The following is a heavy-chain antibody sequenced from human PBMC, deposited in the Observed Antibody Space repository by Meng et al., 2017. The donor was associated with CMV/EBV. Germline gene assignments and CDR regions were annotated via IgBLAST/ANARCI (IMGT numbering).Heavy chain of an antibody. CDR1: GYTFTSYD. CDR2: MNPNSGNT. CDR3: ARVSGGAYGMDV. Sequence: ASAKVSCKASGYTFTSYDINWVRQATGQGLEWMGWMNPNSGNTGYAQKFQGRVTMTRNTSISTAYMKLSSLRSEDTAVYYCARVSGGAYGMDVWGQGTTVTVSS. J-gene: IGHJ6*02. D-gene: IGHD2/OR15-2a*01. V-gene: IGHV1-8*01.